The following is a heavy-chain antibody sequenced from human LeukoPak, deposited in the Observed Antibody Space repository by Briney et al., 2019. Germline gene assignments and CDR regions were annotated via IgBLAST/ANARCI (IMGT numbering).Heavy chain of an antibody. Sequence: GGSLRLSCAASGFSFENYNMNWVRQAPGKGLEWVAYITGYIYYADSLKGRFTISRDNAKKSLFLEMNSLRSEDTAVYYCATGEGEQQLDYWGQGTLVTVSS. D-gene: IGHD6-13*01. CDR1: GFSFENYN. CDR3: ATGEGEQQLDY. V-gene: IGHV3-21*01. CDR2: ITGYI. J-gene: IGHJ4*02.